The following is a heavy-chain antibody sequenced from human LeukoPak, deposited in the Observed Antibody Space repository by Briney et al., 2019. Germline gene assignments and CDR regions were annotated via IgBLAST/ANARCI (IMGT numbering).Heavy chain of an antibody. J-gene: IGHJ4*02. D-gene: IGHD3-16*01. Sequence: KAGGSLRLSCAASGFTFSSYEMNWVRQAPGQRLEWMGWINAGNGNTKYSQKFQGRVTITRDTSASTAYMELSSLRSEDTAVYYCARGYYDYVWGSSVIDYWGQGTLVTVSS. CDR3: ARGYYDYVWGSSVIDY. CDR2: INAGNGNT. CDR1: GFTFSSYE. V-gene: IGHV1-3*01.